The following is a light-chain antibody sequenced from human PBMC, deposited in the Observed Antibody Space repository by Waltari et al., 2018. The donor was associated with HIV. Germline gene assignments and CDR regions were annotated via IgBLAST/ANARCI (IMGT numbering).Light chain of an antibody. CDR3: VTWDDSLRGVV. Sequence: SVVTQPPSASGTPGQRVTIPCSGNTSNIGSNYVFWYQPLPGTAPKLLIHRNDQRPSGVPDRFSGSTSGTSASLAISGLRSEDEADYYCVTWDDSLRGVVFGGGTKVAVL. J-gene: IGLJ2*01. V-gene: IGLV1-47*01. CDR2: RND. CDR1: TSNIGSNY.